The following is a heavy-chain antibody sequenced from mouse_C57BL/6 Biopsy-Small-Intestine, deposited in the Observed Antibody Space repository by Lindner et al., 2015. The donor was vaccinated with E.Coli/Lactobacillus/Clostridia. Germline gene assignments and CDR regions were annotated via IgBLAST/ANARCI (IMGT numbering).Heavy chain of an antibody. D-gene: IGHD6-2*01. CDR2: IYPSAGSASPSGGT. CDR3: ARGSWGNSWSLDT. V-gene: IGHV1S12*01. J-gene: IGHJ4*01. Sequence: SVKVSCKASGYTFTSHYIHWVRQAPGQGLEWLGSIYPSAGSASPSGGTTYAQTLQDRVTMTSDTSTATVYMELSSLKSNDTGVYLCARGSWGNSWSLDTWGQGTLVTVSS. CDR1: GYTFTSHY.